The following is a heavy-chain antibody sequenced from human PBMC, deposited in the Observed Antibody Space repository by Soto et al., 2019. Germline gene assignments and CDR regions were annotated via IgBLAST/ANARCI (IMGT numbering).Heavy chain of an antibody. J-gene: IGHJ4*02. CDR3: AKDIQFGTTYYFAY. D-gene: IGHD1-1*01. CDR2: ISWNSGSI. V-gene: IGHV3-9*01. Sequence: EVQLVESGGGLVQPGRSLRLSCAASGFTFDDYAMHWVRQAPGKGLEWVSGISWNSGSIGYADSVKGRFTISRDNAKNSLYLQMNSLRAEDTALYYCAKDIQFGTTYYFAYWGQGTLVTVSS. CDR1: GFTFDDYA.